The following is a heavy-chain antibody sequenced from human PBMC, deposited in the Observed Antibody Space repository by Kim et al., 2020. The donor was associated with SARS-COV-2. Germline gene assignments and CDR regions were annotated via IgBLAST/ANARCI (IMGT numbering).Heavy chain of an antibody. V-gene: IGHV6-1*01. Sequence: YSVSVKSRITINPDTSKNQFSLQLNSVTPEDTAVYYCARDRVAPGYFDYWGQGTLVTVSS. J-gene: IGHJ4*02. CDR3: ARDRVAPGYFDY. D-gene: IGHD5-12*01.